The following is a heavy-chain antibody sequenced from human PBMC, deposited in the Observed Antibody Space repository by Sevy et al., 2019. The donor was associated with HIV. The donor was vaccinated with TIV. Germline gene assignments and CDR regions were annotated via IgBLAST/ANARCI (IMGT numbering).Heavy chain of an antibody. V-gene: IGHV3-30-3*01. D-gene: IGHD5-12*01. CDR2: ISYAGDIK. J-gene: IGHJ4*02. CDR3: ARDSGYSPYDYPGNY. CDR1: GFNFRTHA. Sequence: GGSLRLSCAASGFNFRTHAMHWVRHAPGRGLEWVAVISYAGDIKYNTDSVKGRFTISRDNSKNTLFLQMNSLRPEDMAVYYCARDSGYSPYDYPGNYWGQGTLVTVSS.